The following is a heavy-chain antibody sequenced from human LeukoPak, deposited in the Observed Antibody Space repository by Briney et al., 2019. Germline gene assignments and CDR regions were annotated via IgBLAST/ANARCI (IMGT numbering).Heavy chain of an antibody. CDR1: GLTIGSRY. D-gene: IGHD5-18*01. J-gene: IGHJ4*02. CDR3: ARHKTLRVDPDFDY. V-gene: IGHV3-7*03. CDR2: IKRDGSEK. Sequence: GGSLRLSCVASGLTIGSRYMNWVRQAPGKGLEWVANIKRDGSEKYYVDSVKGRFTISRDNAKNSLDLQMNSLRVEDTAVYYCARHKTLRVDPDFDYWGQGTLVTVSS.